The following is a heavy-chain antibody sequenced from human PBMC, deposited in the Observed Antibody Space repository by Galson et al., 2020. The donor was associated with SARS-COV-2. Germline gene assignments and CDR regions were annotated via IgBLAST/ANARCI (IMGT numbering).Heavy chain of an antibody. CDR2: ISYDGSNK. CDR1: GFTFSSYA. J-gene: IGHJ4*02. CDR3: ARDLGGYPDY. Sequence: GGSLRLSCAASGFTFSSYAMHWVRQAPGKGLEWVAVISYDGSNKYYADSVKGRFTISRDNSKNTLYLQMNSLGAEDTAVYYCARDLGGYPDYWGQGTLVTVSS. D-gene: IGHD3-22*01. V-gene: IGHV3-30*04.